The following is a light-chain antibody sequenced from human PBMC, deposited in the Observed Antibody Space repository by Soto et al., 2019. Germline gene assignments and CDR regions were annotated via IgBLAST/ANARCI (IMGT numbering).Light chain of an antibody. CDR2: DVS. CDR3: CPYAGSDTFGGYV. J-gene: IGLJ1*01. CDR1: SSDVGGYNY. V-gene: IGLV2-11*01. Sequence: QSALTQPRSVSGSPGQSVTISCTGTSSDVGGYNYVSWYQQHPGKAPKLMIYDVSKRPSGVPDRFSGSKSGNTASLTISGLLAEDEADYYCCPYAGSDTFGGYVFGTGTKLTVL.